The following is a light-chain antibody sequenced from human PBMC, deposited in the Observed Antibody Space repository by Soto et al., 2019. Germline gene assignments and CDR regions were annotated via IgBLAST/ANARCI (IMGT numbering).Light chain of an antibody. Sequence: QSALTQPPSVSGAPGQRVTISCTGSSSNIGAGYDVHWYQQLPGTAPKLLIYGNSNRPSGVPDRFSGSKSGTSASLAITGLQDEDEGDYYCQSYDGRLSGYVFGTGTELTVL. V-gene: IGLV1-40*01. CDR2: GNS. CDR3: QSYDGRLSGYV. J-gene: IGLJ1*01. CDR1: SSNIGAGYD.